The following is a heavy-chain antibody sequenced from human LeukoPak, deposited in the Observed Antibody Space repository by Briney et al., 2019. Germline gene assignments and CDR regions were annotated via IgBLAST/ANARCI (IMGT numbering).Heavy chain of an antibody. Sequence: PSETLSLTCTVSGGSISSGDYYWSWIRQPPGKGLEWIGYIYYSGSTYYNPSLKSRVTISVDTSKNQFSLKLSSVTAADTAVYYCTRYQLLSQWFDPWGQGTLVTVSS. CDR2: IYYSGST. V-gene: IGHV4-30-4*08. CDR3: TRYQLLSQWFDP. CDR1: GGSISSGDYY. D-gene: IGHD2-2*01. J-gene: IGHJ5*02.